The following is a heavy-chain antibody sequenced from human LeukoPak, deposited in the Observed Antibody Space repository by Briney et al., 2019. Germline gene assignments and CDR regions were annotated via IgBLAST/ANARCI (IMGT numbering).Heavy chain of an antibody. CDR1: GGTFSSYA. CDR2: IIPIFGTA. J-gene: IGHJ4*02. Sequence: GASVKVSCKASGGTFSSYAISWVRQAPGQGLEWMGGIIPIFGTANYAQKFQGRVTITADESTSTAYMELSSLRSEDTAVYYCARGTSQPKTRNFDYWGQGTLVTVSS. V-gene: IGHV1-69*13. D-gene: IGHD1-14*01. CDR3: ARGTSQPKTRNFDY.